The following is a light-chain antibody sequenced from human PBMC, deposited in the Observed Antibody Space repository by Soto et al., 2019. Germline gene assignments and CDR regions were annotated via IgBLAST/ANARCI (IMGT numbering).Light chain of an antibody. Sequence: QSALTQPASVSGSPGQSITISCTGTSRDVGAYKLVSWHQQHPGKAPKLIIYEVGERPSGASNRFSGSKTGNTASLTISGLQAEDEAYYYCGSYAGGSRVFGTGTKVTVL. CDR3: GSYAGGSRV. J-gene: IGLJ1*01. V-gene: IGLV2-23*02. CDR2: EVG. CDR1: SRDVGAYKL.